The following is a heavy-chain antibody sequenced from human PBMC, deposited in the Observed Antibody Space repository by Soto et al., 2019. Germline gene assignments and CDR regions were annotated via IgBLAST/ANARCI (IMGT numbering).Heavy chain of an antibody. CDR3: AKAATVVTLYYFDY. V-gene: IGHV3-23*01. CDR2: ITDSGGST. CDR1: GFTFNNYG. D-gene: IGHD4-17*01. J-gene: IGHJ4*02. Sequence: EVQLLESGGGLVQPGGSLRLSCAASGFTFNNYGMSWVRQAPGKGLEWVSAITDSGGSTYYADSVKGRFTISRDNYKHTVYLQMNSLRAEDTAVYYCAKAATVVTLYYFDYWGQGTLVTVSS.